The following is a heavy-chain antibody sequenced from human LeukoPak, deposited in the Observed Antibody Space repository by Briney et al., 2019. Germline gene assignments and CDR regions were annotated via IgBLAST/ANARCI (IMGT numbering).Heavy chain of an antibody. D-gene: IGHD3-22*01. V-gene: IGHV4-39*01. CDR3: ASRPITMIVVVNRDY. J-gene: IGHJ4*02. Sequence: PSETLSLTCTVSGGSISSSSYYWGWIRQPPGKGLEWIGSIYYSGSTYYNPSLKSRVTISVDTSKNQFSLKLSSVTAADTAVYYCASRPITMIVVVNRDYWGQGTLVTVSS. CDR2: IYYSGST. CDR1: GGSISSSSYY.